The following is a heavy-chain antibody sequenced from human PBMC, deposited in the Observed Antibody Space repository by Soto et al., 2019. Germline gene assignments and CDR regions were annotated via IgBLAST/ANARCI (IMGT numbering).Heavy chain of an antibody. CDR2: ISWDGGST. CDR3: AKGFHYGSGSYYIYGMDV. J-gene: IGHJ6*02. Sequence: PGGSLRLSCAASGVTFDDSAMHWVRQAPGKGLEWVSLISWDGGSTYYADSVKGRFTISRDNSKNSLYLQMNSLRAEDTALYYCAKGFHYGSGSYYIYGMDVWGQGTTVTVSS. D-gene: IGHD3-10*01. V-gene: IGHV3-43D*04. CDR1: GVTFDDSA.